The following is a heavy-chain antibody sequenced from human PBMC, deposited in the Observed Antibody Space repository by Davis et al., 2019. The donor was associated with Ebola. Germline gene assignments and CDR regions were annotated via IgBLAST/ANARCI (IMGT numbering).Heavy chain of an antibody. CDR3: ARGVVVVVAATRGYGMDV. Sequence: ASVKVSCKASGYTFTSYAMNWVRQAPGQGLEWMGWINTNTGNPTYAQGFTGRFVFSLDTSVSTAYLQISSLKAEDTAVYYCARGVVVVVAATRGYGMDVWGQGATVTVSS. V-gene: IGHV7-4-1*02. CDR2: INTNTGNP. D-gene: IGHD2-15*01. J-gene: IGHJ6*02. CDR1: GYTFTSYA.